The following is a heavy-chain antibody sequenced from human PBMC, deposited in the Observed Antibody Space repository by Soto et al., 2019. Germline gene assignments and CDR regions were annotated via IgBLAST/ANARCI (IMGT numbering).Heavy chain of an antibody. CDR2: TFYRSSWKN. Sequence: QVQLQQSGPGLVKPSQTLSLTCAISGDSVSSTSVTWNWIRQSPSRGLEWLGRTFYRSSWKNDFALSVRSRITINADTSKNQFSLQVDSVTPEDTAVYFCARAYCGGVCQHYFFDYWGQGTLVTVSS. J-gene: IGHJ4*02. CDR3: ARAYCGGVCQHYFFDY. CDR1: GDSVSSTSVT. D-gene: IGHD2-21*02. V-gene: IGHV6-1*01.